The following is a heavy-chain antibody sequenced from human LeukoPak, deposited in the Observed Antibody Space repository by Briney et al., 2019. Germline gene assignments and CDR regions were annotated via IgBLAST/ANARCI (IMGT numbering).Heavy chain of an antibody. CDR1: GVSISSGSNY. CDR3: ARSRGWLQSHPLGY. V-gene: IGHV4-39*07. D-gene: IGHD5-24*01. J-gene: IGHJ4*02. CDR2: IYSSGST. Sequence: PSETLSLTCRVSGVSISSGSNYWGWIRQPPGKTLEWIGSIYSSGSTNYNPSLKSRVTLSVDTSKNQFSLKLSSVTAADTAVYYCARSRGWLQSHPLGYWGQGTLVTVSS.